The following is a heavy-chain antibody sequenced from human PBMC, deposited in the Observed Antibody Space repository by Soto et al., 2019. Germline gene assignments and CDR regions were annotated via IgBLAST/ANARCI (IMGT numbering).Heavy chain of an antibody. CDR3: AKGGERDYYDSSGYPFDY. V-gene: IGHV3-30*18. J-gene: IGHJ4*02. Sequence: GGSLRLSCAASGFTFSSYGMHWVRQAPGKGLEWVAVISYDGSNKYYADSVKGRFTISRDNSKNTLYLQMNSLRAEDTAVYYCAKGGERDYYDSSGYPFDYWGQGTLVTVSS. D-gene: IGHD3-22*01. CDR2: ISYDGSNK. CDR1: GFTFSSYG.